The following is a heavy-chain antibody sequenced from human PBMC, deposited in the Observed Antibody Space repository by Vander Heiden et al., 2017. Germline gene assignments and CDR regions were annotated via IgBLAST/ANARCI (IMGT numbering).Heavy chain of an antibody. J-gene: IGHJ6*02. Sequence: QVQLVQSGAEVKKPGASVKVSCKGSGSTFTGYYMHWVRQAPGQGLEWMGWINPNSGGTNYAQKFQGGVTMTRDTSISTAYMELSRLRSDDTAVYYGARGQQQLVLDYYYYGMDVWGQGPTVTLAS. CDR2: INPNSGGT. CDR3: ARGQQQLVLDYYYYGMDV. CDR1: GSTFTGYY. D-gene: IGHD6-13*01. V-gene: IGHV1-2*02.